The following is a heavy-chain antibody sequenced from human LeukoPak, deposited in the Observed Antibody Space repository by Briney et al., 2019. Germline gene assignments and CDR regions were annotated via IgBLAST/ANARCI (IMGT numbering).Heavy chain of an antibody. V-gene: IGHV4-61*08. D-gene: IGHD2/OR15-2a*01. CDR2: IYYSGST. J-gene: IGHJ6*02. CDR3: ARSTVLYGMDV. Sequence: SQTLSLTCIVSGGSISSGDFHWSWIRQPPGKGLGWIGYIYYSGSTNYNPSLKSRVTISVDTSKNQFSLKLSSVTAADTAVYYCARSTVLYGMDVWGQGTTVTVSS. CDR1: GGSISSGDFH.